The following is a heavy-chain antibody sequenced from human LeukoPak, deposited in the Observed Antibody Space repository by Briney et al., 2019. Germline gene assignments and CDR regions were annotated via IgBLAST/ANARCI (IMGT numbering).Heavy chain of an antibody. J-gene: IGHJ4*02. CDR3: ANKDY. CDR2: IWSDGNKQ. CDR1: GFIFSNYG. V-gene: IGHV3-30*02. Sequence: GGSLRLSCAASGFIFSNYGMHWVRQAPGKGLEWVSFIWSDGNKQNYADSVKGRFTITRDNSKNTVYLQMSSLRVEDTAVYYCANKDYWGQGTPVTVSS.